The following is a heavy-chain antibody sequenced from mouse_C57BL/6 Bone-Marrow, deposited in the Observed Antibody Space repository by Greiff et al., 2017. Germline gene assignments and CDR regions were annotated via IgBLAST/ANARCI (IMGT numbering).Heavy chain of an antibody. V-gene: IGHV1-61*01. J-gene: IGHJ2*01. CDR2: IYPSDSAT. D-gene: IGHD2-3*01. CDR3: ASYDGYYGFDY. Sequence: VQLQQPGAELVRPGSSVKPSCKASGYTFTSYWMDWVKQRPGQGLEWIGNIYPSDSATHYNQKFKDKATLTVDKSSSTAYMQLSSLTSEDSAVYYCASYDGYYGFDYWGQGTTLTVSS. CDR1: GYTFTSYW.